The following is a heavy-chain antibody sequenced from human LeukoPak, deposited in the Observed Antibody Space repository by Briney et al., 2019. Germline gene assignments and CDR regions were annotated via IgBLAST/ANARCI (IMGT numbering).Heavy chain of an antibody. J-gene: IGHJ3*02. CDR1: GYSFTSYW. V-gene: IGHV5-51*01. Sequence: GESLKISCKGSGYSFTSYWIGWVRQMPGKGLEWMGIIYPGDSDTRYSPSLQGQVIISADKSISTAYLQWSSLKASDTAMYYCARNYYGSSGYYDDAFDIWGQGTMVTVSS. D-gene: IGHD3-22*01. CDR2: IYPGDSDT. CDR3: ARNYYGSSGYYDDAFDI.